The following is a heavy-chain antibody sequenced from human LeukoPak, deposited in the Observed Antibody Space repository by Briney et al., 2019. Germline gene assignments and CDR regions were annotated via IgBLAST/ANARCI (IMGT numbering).Heavy chain of an antibody. V-gene: IGHV3-30*02. CDR3: AKFRSGWYSDWFDP. CDR2: IRYDGSNK. Sequence: GGSLRLSCAASGFTFNNFAMSWVRQAPGKGLEWVAFIRYDGSNKYYADSVKGRFTISRDNSKNTLYLQMNSLRAEDTAVYYCAKFRSGWYSDWFDPWGQGTLVTVSS. D-gene: IGHD6-19*01. CDR1: GFTFNNFA. J-gene: IGHJ5*02.